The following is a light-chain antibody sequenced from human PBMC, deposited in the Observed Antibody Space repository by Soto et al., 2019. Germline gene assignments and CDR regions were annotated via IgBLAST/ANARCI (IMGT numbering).Light chain of an antibody. CDR2: KAS. CDR1: QSISSW. J-gene: IGKJ2*01. CDR3: QQYSSLYT. V-gene: IGKV1-5*03. Sequence: DIQMTQSPSTLSASVGDRVTITCRASQSISSWLAWYQQKPGKAPKLLIYKASSLESGVPSRFSGSGSGTEFTLTISRLQPDDIATYYCQQYSSLYTFGQGTKLEIK.